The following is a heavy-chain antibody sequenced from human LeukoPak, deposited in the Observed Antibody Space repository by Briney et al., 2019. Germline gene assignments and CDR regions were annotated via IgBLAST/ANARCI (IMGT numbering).Heavy chain of an antibody. V-gene: IGHV3-7*03. Sequence: GGTLRLSCVASGFTFTNYWMTWVRRPPGKGREEVTNIKQDQSEKWYVASVKGRFTVSRDNAKNSKYLQMNSLRAEDTAIYYCARSVEEGYCSETRCYAGYWGRGTLVTVSS. J-gene: IGHJ4*02. CDR2: IKQDQSEK. CDR3: ARSVEEGYCSETRCYAGY. CDR1: GFTFTNYW. D-gene: IGHD2-2*01.